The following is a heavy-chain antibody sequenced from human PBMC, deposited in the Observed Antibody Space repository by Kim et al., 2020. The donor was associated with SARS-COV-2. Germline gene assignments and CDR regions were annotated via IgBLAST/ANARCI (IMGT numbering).Heavy chain of an antibody. CDR2: IRSKAYGGTT. CDR3: TRVLRWQDNYYDND. J-gene: IGHJ1*01. Sequence: GGSLRLSCTASGFTFGDYAMSWFRQAPGKGLEWVGFIRSKAYGGTTEYAASVKGRFTISRDDSKSIAYLQMNSLKTEDTAVYYCTRVLRWQDNYYDNDWGQGTLVTVSS. D-gene: IGHD3-22*01. V-gene: IGHV3-49*03. CDR1: GFTFGDYA.